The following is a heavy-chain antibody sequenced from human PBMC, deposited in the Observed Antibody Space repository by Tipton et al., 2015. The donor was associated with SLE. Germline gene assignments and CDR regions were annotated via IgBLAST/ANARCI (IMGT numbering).Heavy chain of an antibody. D-gene: IGHD3-10*01. CDR1: GASTNTKY. CDR2: ANRNEGT. Sequence: TLSLTCTVSGASTNTKYWTWIRQSPGKGLEWIGYANRNEGTKIKSSLERRVTISLDTSRSQFSLNLYSVTAADTAVYYCARGSRGVGFDVWGHGTTVIVSS. J-gene: IGHJ6*02. CDR3: ARGSRGVGFDV. V-gene: IGHV4-59*13.